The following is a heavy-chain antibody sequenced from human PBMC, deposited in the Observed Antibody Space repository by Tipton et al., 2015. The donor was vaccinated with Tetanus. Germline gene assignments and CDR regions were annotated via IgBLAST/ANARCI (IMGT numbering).Heavy chain of an antibody. CDR3: ARAHCTDGVCNFDF. D-gene: IGHD2-8*01. V-gene: IGHV5-51*01. J-gene: IGHJ4*02. Sequence: QLVQSGGEVKKPGESLKISCKGSGYIFNNYWIGWVRKKPGKDLEWMGIIYPGDSDTRYSPSFQGQVTISVDKSINTAYLQWSSLKASDTSMFYCARAHCTDGVCNFDFWGQGALVTVAS. CDR2: IYPGDSDT. CDR1: GYIFNNYW.